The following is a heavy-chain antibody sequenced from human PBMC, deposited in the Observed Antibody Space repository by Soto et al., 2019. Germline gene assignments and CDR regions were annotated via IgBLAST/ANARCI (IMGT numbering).Heavy chain of an antibody. J-gene: IGHJ5*02. CDR2: ISWNSGSI. CDR3: AKDACPYFYGSGSDPTPNFFDP. CDR1: GFTFDDYA. V-gene: IGHV3-9*01. D-gene: IGHD3-10*01. Sequence: GGSLRLSCAASGFTFDDYAMHWVRQGPGKGLEWVSGISWNSGSIGYADSVKGRCTISRDNAKNSLYLQMNSMRAEDKALYYSAKDACPYFYGSGSDPTPNFFDPWRQGTLVTVSS.